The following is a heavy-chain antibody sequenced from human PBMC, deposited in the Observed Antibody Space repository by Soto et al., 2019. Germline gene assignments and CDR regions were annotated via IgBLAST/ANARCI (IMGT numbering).Heavy chain of an antibody. V-gene: IGHV3-21*01. D-gene: IGHD1-26*01. Sequence: GGSLRLSCAASGFTFSSYSMNWVRQAPGKGLEWVSSISSSSSYIYYADSVKGRFTISRDNAKNSLYLQMNSLRAEDTAVYYCARLVGATGGYYFDYWGQGTLVTVSS. J-gene: IGHJ4*02. CDR1: GFTFSSYS. CDR2: ISSSSSYI. CDR3: ARLVGATGGYYFDY.